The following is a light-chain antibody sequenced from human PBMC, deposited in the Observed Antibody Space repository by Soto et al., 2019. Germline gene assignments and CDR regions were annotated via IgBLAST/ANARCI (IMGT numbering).Light chain of an antibody. CDR2: EGT. CDR3: CSSAGSRILSWV. V-gene: IGLV2-23*01. Sequence: QSALTQPACVSVSPGQSINISCTGTSSDVGSYDVFSWYQQHPGKAPKLIIYEGTKRPPGVSNRLSGSKSGNTASLTISGLQAEDEADYYCCSSAGSRILSWVFGGGTKVTVL. J-gene: IGLJ3*02. CDR1: SSDVGSYDV.